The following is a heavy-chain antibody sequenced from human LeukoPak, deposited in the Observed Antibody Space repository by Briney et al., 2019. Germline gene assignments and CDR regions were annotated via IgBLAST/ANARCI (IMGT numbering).Heavy chain of an antibody. V-gene: IGHV1-69*05. Sequence: GASVKVSCKASGGTFSSYAISWVRQAPGQGLELMGRIIPIFGTANYAQKFQGRVTITTDESTSTAYMELSSLRSEDTAVYYCARDSERYYDSSGYNFDYWGQGTLVTVSS. J-gene: IGHJ4*02. CDR2: IIPIFGTA. CDR3: ARDSERYYDSSGYNFDY. CDR1: GGTFSSYA. D-gene: IGHD3-22*01.